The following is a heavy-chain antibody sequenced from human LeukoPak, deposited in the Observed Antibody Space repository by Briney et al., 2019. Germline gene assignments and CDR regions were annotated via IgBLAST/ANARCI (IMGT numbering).Heavy chain of an antibody. CDR1: GGSFSGYY. V-gene: IGHV4-34*01. J-gene: IGHJ3*02. Sequence: PSETLSLTCAVYGGSFSGYYWSWIRQPPGKGLEWIGEINHSGSTNYNPSLKSRVTISVDTSKNQFSLKLSSVTAADTAVYYCARYRNEALFAFDIWGQGTMVTVSS. D-gene: IGHD1-14*01. CDR2: INHSGST. CDR3: ARYRNEALFAFDI.